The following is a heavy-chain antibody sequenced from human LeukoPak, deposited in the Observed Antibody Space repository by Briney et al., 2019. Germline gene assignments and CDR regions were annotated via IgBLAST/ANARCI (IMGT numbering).Heavy chain of an antibody. CDR3: AKESGAFDI. V-gene: IGHV3-33*06. CDR1: GFTFSSYG. CDR2: IWYDGSNK. J-gene: IGHJ3*02. Sequence: GRSLRLSCAASGFTFSSYGMHWVRQAPGKGLEWVAVIWYDGSNKYYADSVKGRFTISRDNSKSTLYLQMNSLRAEDTAVYYCAKESGAFDIWGQGTMVTVSS.